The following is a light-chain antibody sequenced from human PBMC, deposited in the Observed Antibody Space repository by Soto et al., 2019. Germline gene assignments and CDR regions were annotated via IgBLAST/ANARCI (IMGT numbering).Light chain of an antibody. CDR3: QQYDSFIFT. V-gene: IGKV3-20*01. CDR1: QSVTSSY. J-gene: IGKJ3*01. CDR2: GAS. Sequence: EIVLTQSPGTLSLSPGERDTLSCRASQSVTSSYLAWYQQKPGQAPRLLIYGASRRATGIPDRFSGGGSGTDFPLTISRLEPEDFAVYYCQQYDSFIFTIGPGTKVDIK.